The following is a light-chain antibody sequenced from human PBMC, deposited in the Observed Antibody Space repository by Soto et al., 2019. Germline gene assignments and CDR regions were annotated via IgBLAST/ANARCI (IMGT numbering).Light chain of an antibody. CDR3: QQYWT. CDR1: QSVSSSY. Sequence: EIVLTQYPGTLSLSPGERATLSCRASQSVSSSYLAWYQQKPGQAPRLLIYGASSRATGIPDRFSGSGSGTDFTLTISRLEPEDFAVYYCQQYWTFGQGTKV. V-gene: IGKV3-20*01. CDR2: GAS. J-gene: IGKJ1*01.